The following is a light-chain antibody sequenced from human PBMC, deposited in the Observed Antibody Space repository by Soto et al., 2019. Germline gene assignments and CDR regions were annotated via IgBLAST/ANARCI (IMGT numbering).Light chain of an antibody. J-gene: IGKJ5*01. V-gene: IGKV3-11*01. CDR1: QSVSSY. Sequence: EIVLTQSPATLSLSPVERATLSCMASQSVSSYLAWYQQKPGQAPRILIYDASNRATGIPARFSGSGSGTDFTLTISSLEPEDFAVYYCQQRSNWPPITFGQGTRLEIK. CDR2: DAS. CDR3: QQRSNWPPIT.